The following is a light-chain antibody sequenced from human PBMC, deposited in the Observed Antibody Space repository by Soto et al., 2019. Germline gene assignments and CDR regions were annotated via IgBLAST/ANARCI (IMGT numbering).Light chain of an antibody. Sequence: QSALTQPASVSGSPGQSITISCTGTSSDVGGYNYVSRYQQHPGKAPKLMIYEVRNRPSGVSNRFYCYKSGNTASLTISGLQAEDEADYSCSSYTSSSTPYVFGTGTKLTVL. CDR1: SSDVGGYNY. CDR2: EVR. V-gene: IGLV2-14*01. J-gene: IGLJ1*01. CDR3: SSYTSSSTPYV.